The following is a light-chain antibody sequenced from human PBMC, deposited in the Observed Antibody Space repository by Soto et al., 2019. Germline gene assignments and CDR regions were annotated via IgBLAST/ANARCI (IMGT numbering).Light chain of an antibody. CDR2: KAS. Sequence: DIQMTQSPSTLSASVGDRVTITCRASQSISSWLAWYQQKPGKAPKLLIYKASSLESGVPSRFSGGGSGTEFTLTISCLQPDDFATYYCQQYNSYSVTFGQGTKLEIK. V-gene: IGKV1-5*03. CDR3: QQYNSYSVT. CDR1: QSISSW. J-gene: IGKJ2*01.